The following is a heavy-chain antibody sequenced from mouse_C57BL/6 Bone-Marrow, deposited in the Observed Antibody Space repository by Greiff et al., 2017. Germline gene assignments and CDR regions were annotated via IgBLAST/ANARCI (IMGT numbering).Heavy chain of an antibody. V-gene: IGHV1-64*01. J-gene: IGHJ4*01. CDR3: ASGIYYYGSSLAMDY. CDR2: IHPNSGST. D-gene: IGHD1-1*01. Sequence: QVQLQQPGAELVKPGASVKLSCKASGYTFTSYWMHWVKQRPGQGLEWIGMIHPNSGSTNYNEKFKNKATLTVDKSSSTAYMQLSSLTSEDSAVYYCASGIYYYGSSLAMDYWGQGTSVTVSS. CDR1: GYTFTSYW.